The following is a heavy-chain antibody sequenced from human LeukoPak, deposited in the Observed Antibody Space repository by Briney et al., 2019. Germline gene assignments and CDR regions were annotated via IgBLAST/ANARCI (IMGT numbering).Heavy chain of an antibody. CDR1: GYSFTSYW. J-gene: IGHJ5*02. CDR2: IYPGDSDT. V-gene: IGHV5-51*01. D-gene: IGHD4-23*01. Sequence: GESLQISCKGSGYSFTSYWIGWVRQMPGKGLEWMGIIYPGDSDTRYSPSFQGQVTISADKSISTAYLQWSSLKASDTAMYYCARVKKVIDYNWFDPGGQGTLVTVSS. CDR3: ARVKKVIDYNWFDP.